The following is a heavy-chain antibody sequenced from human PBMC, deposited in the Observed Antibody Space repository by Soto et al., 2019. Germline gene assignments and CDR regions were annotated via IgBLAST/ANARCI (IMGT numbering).Heavy chain of an antibody. V-gene: IGHV1-69*13. CDR1: GGTFSSYA. CDR2: IIPIFGTA. Sequence: SVKVSCKASGGTFSSYAISWVRQAPGQGLEWMGGIIPIFGTANYAQKFQGRVMITADESTSTAYMELSSLRSEDTAVYYCETVRSSIAVAGTFDYWGQGTLVTVSS. CDR3: ETVRSSIAVAGTFDY. D-gene: IGHD6-19*01. J-gene: IGHJ4*02.